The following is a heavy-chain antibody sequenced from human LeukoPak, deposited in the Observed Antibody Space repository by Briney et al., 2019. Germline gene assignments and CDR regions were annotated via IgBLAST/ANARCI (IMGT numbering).Heavy chain of an antibody. V-gene: IGHV4-61*01. Sequence: SETLSLTCTVSGGSVSSGSYYWSWIRQPPGKGLEWIGYIYYGGSTNYNPSLRSRVTISVDTSKNQFSLKLSSVTAADTAVYYCARGATDYWGQGTLVTVSS. J-gene: IGHJ4*02. CDR3: ARGATDY. CDR2: IYYGGST. CDR1: GGSVSSGSYY.